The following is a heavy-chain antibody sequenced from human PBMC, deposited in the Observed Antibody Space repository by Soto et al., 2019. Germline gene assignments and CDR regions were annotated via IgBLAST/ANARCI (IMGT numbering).Heavy chain of an antibody. Sequence: SETLSLTCSVSGDSISTVDYFWAWIRQPPGQALEYIGYIYKSTTTYYNPPFEGRVAISLDTSKSQFSLTVTSVTAADTAVYFCARGRYCLTGRCFPNWFDSWGQGTLVTVSS. J-gene: IGHJ5*01. D-gene: IGHD2-15*01. V-gene: IGHV4-30-4*01. CDR3: ARGRYCLTGRCFPNWFDS. CDR1: GDSISTVDYF. CDR2: IYKSTTT.